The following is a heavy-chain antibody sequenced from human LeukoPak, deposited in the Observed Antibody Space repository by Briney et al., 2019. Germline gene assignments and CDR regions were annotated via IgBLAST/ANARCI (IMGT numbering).Heavy chain of an antibody. CDR2: VDPEDGET. D-gene: IGHD6-13*01. J-gene: IGHJ4*02. CDR1: GYTFTDYY. CDR3: ATDDHSSSLV. Sequence: ASVKVSCKVSGYTFTDYYMHWVQQAPGKGLEWMGLVDPEDGETIYAEKFQGRVTITADTSTDTAYMELSSLRSEDTAVYYCATDDHSSSLVWGPRTLVTVSS. V-gene: IGHV1-69-2*01.